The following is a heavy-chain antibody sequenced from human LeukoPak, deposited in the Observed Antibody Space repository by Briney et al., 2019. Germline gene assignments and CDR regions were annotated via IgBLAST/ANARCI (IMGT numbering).Heavy chain of an antibody. J-gene: IGHJ4*02. V-gene: IGHV1-69*15. D-gene: IGHD1-26*01. CDR2: IFPIFATA. Sequence: SLKVSSKASGGTFSSYGISCVRQAPGQGLEWMGRIFPIFATANYAQKFQGRVTITADEYPSAHYMERSSLVSEYTAVYYCARESGSYEAYFDYWGQGTVVSVSS. CDR1: GGTFSSYG. CDR3: ARESGSYEAYFDY.